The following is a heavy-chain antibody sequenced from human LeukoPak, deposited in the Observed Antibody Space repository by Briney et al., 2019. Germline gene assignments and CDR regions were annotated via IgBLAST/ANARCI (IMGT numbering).Heavy chain of an antibody. Sequence: SGTLSLTCNVSVGSFSGYFWRWIRQPAGEGLEWIGRIYTSGSTNYTPSLKGRVIMSVDTSKNQFSLNLSSVTAADTAVYYCARVGGMVRGANIDLMDVWGQGTTVTVSS. CDR1: VGSFSGYF. D-gene: IGHD3-10*01. CDR2: IYTSGST. CDR3: ARVGGMVRGANIDLMDV. V-gene: IGHV4-4*07. J-gene: IGHJ6*02.